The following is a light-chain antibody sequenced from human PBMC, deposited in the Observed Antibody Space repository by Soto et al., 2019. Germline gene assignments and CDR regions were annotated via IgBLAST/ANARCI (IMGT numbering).Light chain of an antibody. CDR2: GAS. Sequence: EIVMTQSPATLSVSPGERATLSCRASQSVSSNLAWYQQKPGQAPRLIIYGASTRATGIPARFSGSGSGTEFTLTITSLQSAAFPLSYFPQYNNFPRTFGQATMVPIK. CDR3: PQYNNFPRT. CDR1: QSVSSN. V-gene: IGKV3-15*01. J-gene: IGKJ1*01.